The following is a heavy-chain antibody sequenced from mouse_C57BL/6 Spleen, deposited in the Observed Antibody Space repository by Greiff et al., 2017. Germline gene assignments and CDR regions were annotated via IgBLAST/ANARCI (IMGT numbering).Heavy chain of an antibody. CDR3: VRAINYSQYMDY. D-gene: IGHD2-12*01. CDR1: GYTFTSYW. Sequence: QVQLQQPGAELVKPGASVKLSCKASGYTFTSYWMHWVKQRPGRGLEWIGRIDPNSGGTKYNEKFKSKATLTVDKPSSTSAMQLISLTSEEAAVYYGVRAINYSQYMDYWGQGTSVTDSS. V-gene: IGHV1-72*01. J-gene: IGHJ4*01. CDR2: IDPNSGGT.